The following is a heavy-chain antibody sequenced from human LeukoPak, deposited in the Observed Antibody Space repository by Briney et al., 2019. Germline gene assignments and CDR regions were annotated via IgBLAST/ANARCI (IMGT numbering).Heavy chain of an antibody. Sequence: NSSETLSLTCAVSGGSISSSNWWSWVRQPPGKGLEWIGEIYHSGSTNYNPSLKSRVTISVDKSKNQFSLKLSSVTAADTAVYYCAREVGYSSSWYRWFDPWGQGTLVSVSS. CDR1: GGSISSSNW. V-gene: IGHV4-4*02. CDR2: IYHSGST. J-gene: IGHJ5*02. D-gene: IGHD6-13*01. CDR3: AREVGYSSSWYRWFDP.